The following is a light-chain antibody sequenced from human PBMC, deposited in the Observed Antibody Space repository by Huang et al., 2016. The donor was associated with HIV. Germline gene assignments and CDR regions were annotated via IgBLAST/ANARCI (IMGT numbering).Light chain of an antibody. CDR2: DAS. CDR1: QAISNF. V-gene: IGKV1-33*01. CDR3: QQYDNFPLT. Sequence: DIQMTQSPSSLSASVGDRVTITCQASQAISNFLNWYQQKPGTAPKLLIYDASNLETGVPSRFSGSGSGTDFTLTFSSLQPEDIATYYCQQYDNFPLTFGQGTKVEIK. J-gene: IGKJ2*01.